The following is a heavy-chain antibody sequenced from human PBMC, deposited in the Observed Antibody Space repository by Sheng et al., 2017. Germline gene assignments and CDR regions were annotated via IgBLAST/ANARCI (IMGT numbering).Heavy chain of an antibody. CDR3: TRQAGDRGPHEYYFDY. V-gene: IGHV3-73*02. CDR1: GFTFSGSA. Sequence: EVQLVESGGGLVQPGGSLKLSCAASGFTFSGSAMHWVRQASGKGLEWVGRIRSKANSYATAYAASVKGRFTISRDDSKNTAYLQMNSLKTEDTAVYYCTRQAGDRGPHEYYFDYWGQGTLVTVSS. CDR2: IRSKANSYAT. D-gene: IGHD1-26*01. J-gene: IGHJ4*02.